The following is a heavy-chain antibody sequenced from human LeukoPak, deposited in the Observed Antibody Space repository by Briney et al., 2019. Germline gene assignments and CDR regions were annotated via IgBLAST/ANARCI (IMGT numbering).Heavy chain of an antibody. CDR3: ARHEGSGSYYSY. D-gene: IGHD1-26*01. CDR2: ISPDDSEI. CDR1: GYSFTTYW. J-gene: IGHJ4*02. V-gene: IGHV5-51*01. Sequence: GESLKISCKGSGYSFTTYWIAWVRQMPGRGLEWMGIISPDDSEIRYSPSFRGQVTISADKSTSTAYLQWSRLKASDTAIYYCARHEGSGSYYSYWGQGTLVTISS.